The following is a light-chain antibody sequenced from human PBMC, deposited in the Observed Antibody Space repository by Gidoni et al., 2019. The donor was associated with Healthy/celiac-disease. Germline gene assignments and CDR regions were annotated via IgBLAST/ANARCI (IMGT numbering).Light chain of an antibody. CDR3: QQLNRYPLT. Sequence: IQLTQSPSSLSASVGDRVTITCRDSQGISSYLAWYQQKPGKAPKLLIYAASTLQSGVPSRFSGSGSGTDLTLTISSLQPEEFATYYCQQLNRYPLTFGGXTKVEIK. J-gene: IGKJ4*01. V-gene: IGKV1-9*01. CDR1: QGISSY. CDR2: AAS.